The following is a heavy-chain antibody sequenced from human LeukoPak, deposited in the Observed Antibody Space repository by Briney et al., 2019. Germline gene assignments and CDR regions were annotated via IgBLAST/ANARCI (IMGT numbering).Heavy chain of an antibody. D-gene: IGHD5-12*01. V-gene: IGHV1-3*01. CDR2: INAGNGNT. CDR3: AREGGYSGYDMWY. Sequence: GASVKVSCKASGYTFTSYAMHWVRQAPGQRLEWMGWINAGNGNTKYSQKFQGRVTITRDTSASTAYMELSSLRSEDTAVYYCAREGGYSGYDMWYWGQGTLVTVSS. CDR1: GYTFTSYA. J-gene: IGHJ4*02.